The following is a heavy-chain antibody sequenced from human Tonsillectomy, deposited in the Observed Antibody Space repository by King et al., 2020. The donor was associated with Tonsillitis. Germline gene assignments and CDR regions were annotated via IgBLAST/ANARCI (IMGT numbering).Heavy chain of an antibody. V-gene: IGHV3-30*18. CDR1: GFTFSSYG. CDR2: ISYDGSNK. J-gene: IGHJ4*02. D-gene: IGHD3-3*01. Sequence: VQLVESGGGVVQPGRSLRLSCAASGFTFSSYGMHWVRQAPGKGLEWVAVISYDGSNKYYADSVKGRFTISRDNSKNTLYLQMNSLRAEDTAVYYCAKDPSITIFGVVIMGYYFDYWGQGTLVTVSS. CDR3: AKDPSITIFGVVIMGYYFDY.